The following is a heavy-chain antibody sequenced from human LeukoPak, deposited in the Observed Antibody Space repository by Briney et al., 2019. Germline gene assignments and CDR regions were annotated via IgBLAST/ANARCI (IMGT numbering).Heavy chain of an antibody. CDR3: ARDLGARQIDY. CDR2: ISSTNDI. Sequence: GGSLRLSCAASGFTFNIYSMNWVRQAPGKGLEWVSSISSTNDIYYADSVGGRFSISRDNAKNSLYLQMNSLRAEDTAMYYCARDLGARQIDYWGQGTLVTVSS. CDR1: GFTFNIYS. J-gene: IGHJ4*02. V-gene: IGHV3-21*01. D-gene: IGHD1-26*01.